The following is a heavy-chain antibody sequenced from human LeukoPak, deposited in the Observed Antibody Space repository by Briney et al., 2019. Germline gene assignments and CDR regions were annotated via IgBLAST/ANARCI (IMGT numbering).Heavy chain of an antibody. J-gene: IGHJ4*02. V-gene: IGHV1-2*02. CDR3: ARDHHTDLVVVIDY. D-gene: IGHD3-22*01. Sequence: RASVNVSCKASGYTFTGYYMHCVRQAPGQGLEWMGWINPNSGGTNYAEKFQGRVTLTRDTSISTAYMELSRLRSDDTAVYYCARDHHTDLVVVIDYWGQGTLVTVSS. CDR1: GYTFTGYY. CDR2: INPNSGGT.